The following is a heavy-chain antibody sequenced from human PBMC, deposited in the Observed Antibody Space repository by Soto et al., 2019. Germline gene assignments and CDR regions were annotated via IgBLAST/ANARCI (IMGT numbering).Heavy chain of an antibody. CDR3: ARGRNYYGSGSYYKVYYMDV. V-gene: IGHV4-34*01. CDR2: INHSGST. CDR1: GGSFSGYY. Sequence: SETLSLTCAVYGGSFSGYYWSWIRQPPGKGLEWIGEINHSGSTNYNPSLKSRVTISVDTSKNQFSLKLSSVTAADTAVYYCARGRNYYGSGSYYKVYYMDVWGKGTTVTVSS. J-gene: IGHJ6*03. D-gene: IGHD3-10*01.